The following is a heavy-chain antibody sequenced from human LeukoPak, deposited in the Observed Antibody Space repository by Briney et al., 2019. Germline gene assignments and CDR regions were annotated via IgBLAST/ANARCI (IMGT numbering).Heavy chain of an antibody. V-gene: IGHV4-61*08. CDR2: IFYSGST. D-gene: IGHD6-13*01. CDR1: GGSISSGGYS. Sequence: PSETLSLTCAVSGGSISSGGYSWSWIRQPPGKGLEWIGYIFYSGSTNYNPSLKSRVTISVDTSKSQFSLKLNSVTAADTAVYYCARGAAAGDIWGQGTMVTVSS. CDR3: ARGAAAGDI. J-gene: IGHJ3*02.